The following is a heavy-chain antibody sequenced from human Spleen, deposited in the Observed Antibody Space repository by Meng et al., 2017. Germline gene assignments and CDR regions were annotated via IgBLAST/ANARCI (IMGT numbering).Heavy chain of an antibody. V-gene: IGHV4-34*01. CDR2: INHSGST. CDR3: ARGLLLAALRN. J-gene: IGHJ4*02. Sequence: QVQLQQWGAGLLKPSETLSLTCAVYGGSFSGYYWSWIRQPPGKGLEWIGEINHSGSTNYNPSLKSRVTISVDTSKNQFSLKLSSVTAADTAVYYCARGLLLAALRNWGQGTLVTVSS. D-gene: IGHD6-6*01. CDR1: GGSFSGYY.